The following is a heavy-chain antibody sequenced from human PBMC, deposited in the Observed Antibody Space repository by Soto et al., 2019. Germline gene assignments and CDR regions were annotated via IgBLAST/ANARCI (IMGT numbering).Heavy chain of an antibody. J-gene: IGHJ6*02. CDR3: AGRGGYYDSSGYRIMDV. CDR1: GFTFSSYS. CDR2: ISSSSSYI. D-gene: IGHD3-22*01. V-gene: IGHV3-21*01. Sequence: PGGFLRLSCAASGFTFSSYSMNWVRQAPGKGLEWVSSISSSSSYIYYADSVKGRFTISRDNAKNSLYLQMNSLRAEDTAVYYCAGRGGYYDSSGYRIMDVWGQGTSVTVSS.